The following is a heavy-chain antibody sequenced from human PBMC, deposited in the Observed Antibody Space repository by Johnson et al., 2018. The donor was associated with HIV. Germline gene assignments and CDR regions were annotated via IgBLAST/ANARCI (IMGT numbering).Heavy chain of an antibody. V-gene: IGHV3-30*19. J-gene: IGHJ3*02. CDR2: ISYDGSNK. Sequence: QVQLVESGGGVVQPGRSLRLSCAASGFTFSSYGMHWVRQAPGTGLEWVAVISYDGSNKYYADSVKGRFTIFRDNSKNTLYLQMNSLRAEDTAVYYCARSSGSYWRWTFDIWGQGTMVTVSS. CDR3: ARSSGSYWRWTFDI. D-gene: IGHD1-26*01. CDR1: GFTFSSYG.